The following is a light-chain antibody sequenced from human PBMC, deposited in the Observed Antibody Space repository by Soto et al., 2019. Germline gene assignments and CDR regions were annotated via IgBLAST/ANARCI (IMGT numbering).Light chain of an antibody. V-gene: IGKV3-20*01. Sequence: EIVLTQSPGTMSLSPGERATLSCRASQSVSSNYLVWYQQKPGQAPRLLVFDASNRATGIPDRFSGSGSGTDFTLTISRLEPEDFAVYYCQQYGSSPLTFGGGNKVAIK. CDR3: QQYGSSPLT. CDR2: DAS. CDR1: QSVSSNY. J-gene: IGKJ4*02.